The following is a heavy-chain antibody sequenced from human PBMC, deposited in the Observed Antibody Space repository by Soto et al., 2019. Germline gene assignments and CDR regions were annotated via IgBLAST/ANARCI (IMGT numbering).Heavy chain of an antibody. CDR3: ARVGAAAGPYYFDY. Sequence: GASVKVSCKASGYTFTNYAMHWVRQAPGQRLEWMGWHNVGNGNTKHSQKFQGRVTITRDTSASTAYMELSSLNSEDTAVYYCARVGAAAGPYYFDYWGQGTLVTVSS. CDR1: GYTFTNYA. CDR2: HNVGNGNT. V-gene: IGHV1-3*01. J-gene: IGHJ4*02. D-gene: IGHD6-13*01.